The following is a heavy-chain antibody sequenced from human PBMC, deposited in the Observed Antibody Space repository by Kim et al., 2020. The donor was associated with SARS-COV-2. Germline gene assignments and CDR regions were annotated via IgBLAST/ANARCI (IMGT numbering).Heavy chain of an antibody. CDR3: AREDNSGWLG. V-gene: IGHV4-31*03. CDR1: GGSISSDGHY. J-gene: IGHJ4*02. CDR2: FYYKGTT. D-gene: IGHD6-19*01. Sequence: SETLSLTCTVSGGSISSDGHYWTWIRQHPGKGPEWIGYFYYKGTTYYNSSLKSRVSISVDTSKNQFSLRLKSVTAADTAVYYCAREDNSGWLGWGQGILV.